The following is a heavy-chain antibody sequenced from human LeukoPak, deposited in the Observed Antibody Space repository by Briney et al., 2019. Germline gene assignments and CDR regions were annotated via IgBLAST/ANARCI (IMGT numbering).Heavy chain of an antibody. CDR2: INPNSGGT. CDR1: GYTFTGYY. CDR3: ARDLRGSSSWYPPTDY. D-gene: IGHD6-13*01. V-gene: IGHV1-2*02. Sequence: ASVKVSCKASGYTFTGYYMHWVRQAPGQGLEWMGWINPNSGGTNYAQKFQGRVTMTRDTSIRTAYMELSRLRSDDTAVYYCARDLRGSSSWYPPTDYWGQGTLVTVSS. J-gene: IGHJ4*02.